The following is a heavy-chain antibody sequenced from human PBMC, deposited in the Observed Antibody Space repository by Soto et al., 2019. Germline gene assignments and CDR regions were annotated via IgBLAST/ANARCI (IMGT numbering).Heavy chain of an antibody. CDR2: ISGSGVST. Sequence: EVQLLESGGGLVQPGGSLRLSCAASGFTFSNHAMNWVRQAPGKGLEWVSGISGSGVSTSYGASVKGRFTISRDNSENTLYLQMNSLRADDTAVYYCARDRRYYESSGAFEIWGQGTMVTVSS. J-gene: IGHJ3*02. CDR3: ARDRRYYESSGAFEI. CDR1: GFTFSNHA. D-gene: IGHD3-22*01. V-gene: IGHV3-23*01.